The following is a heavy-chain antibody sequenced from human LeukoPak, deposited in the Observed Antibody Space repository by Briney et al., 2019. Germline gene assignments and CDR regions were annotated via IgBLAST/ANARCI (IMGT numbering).Heavy chain of an antibody. J-gene: IGHJ4*02. Sequence: PGGSLRLCCAACGLTFDSYAMHWVRQAPGRALELFSGISWNSGSIGYADSVKGRFTISRDNAKNSLYLQMNSLRAEDTALYYCAKDRWYYGSGSSEFDYWGQGTLVTVSS. D-gene: IGHD3-10*01. CDR1: GLTFDSYA. CDR2: ISWNSGSI. CDR3: AKDRWYYGSGSSEFDY. V-gene: IGHV3-9*01.